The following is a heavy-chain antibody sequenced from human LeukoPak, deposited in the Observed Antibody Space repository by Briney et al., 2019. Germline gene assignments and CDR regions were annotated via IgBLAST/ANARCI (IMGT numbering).Heavy chain of an antibody. CDR3: ARLRTSELRFSYYYYMDV. J-gene: IGHJ6*03. Sequence: SETLSLTCAVSGGSISSSNWWSWIRQPPGKGLERIGEIYHSGSTNYNPSLKSRVTISVDKSKTQFSLKLSSVTAADTAVYYCARLRTSELRFSYYYYMDVWGKGTTVTISS. D-gene: IGHD1-1*01. V-gene: IGHV4-4*02. CDR1: GGSISSSNW. CDR2: IYHSGST.